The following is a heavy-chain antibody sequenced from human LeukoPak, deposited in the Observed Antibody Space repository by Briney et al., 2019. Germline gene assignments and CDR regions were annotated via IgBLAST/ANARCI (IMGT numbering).Heavy chain of an antibody. CDR3: ARSGGPGYSSGWYGELDY. D-gene: IGHD6-19*01. CDR1: GYTFTSYG. J-gene: IGHJ4*02. CDR2: ISGYNGKT. V-gene: IGHV1-18*01. Sequence: ASVKVSCKASGYTFTSYGICWVRQAPGQGLEWMGWISGYNGKTKYAQKFQGRVTMTTDTSTNTAYMELRSLSSDDTAVYYCARSGGPGYSSGWYGELDYWGQGTLVTASS.